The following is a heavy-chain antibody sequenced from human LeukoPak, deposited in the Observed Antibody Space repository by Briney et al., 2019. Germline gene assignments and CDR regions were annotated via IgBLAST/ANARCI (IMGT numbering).Heavy chain of an antibody. Sequence: GGSLRLSCAASGFTFNSYGMHWIRQAPGKGLEWVAVIWYDGSNKYYADSVKGRFTISRDNSENTLYLQMDSLRAEDTAVYYCARDPGVRWLVGFDYWGQGTLVTVSS. CDR1: GFTFNSYG. V-gene: IGHV3-33*01. J-gene: IGHJ4*02. CDR2: IWYDGSNK. D-gene: IGHD6-19*01. CDR3: ARDPGVRWLVGFDY.